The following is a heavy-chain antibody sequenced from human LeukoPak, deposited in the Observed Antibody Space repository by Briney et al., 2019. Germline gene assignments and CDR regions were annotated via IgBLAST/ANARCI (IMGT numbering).Heavy chain of an antibody. V-gene: IGHV4-31*03. D-gene: IGHD3-10*01. J-gene: IGHJ4*02. CDR1: GGSISSGGYS. CDR3: ARARYGSGSYYSAPYYFDY. CDR2: IYYSGST. Sequence: SETLSLTCTVSGGSISSGGYSWSWIRQHPGKGLEWIGYIYYSGSTYYNPSLKSRVTISVDTSKNQFSLKLSSVTAADTAVYYCARARYGSGSYYSAPYYFDYWGQGTLVTVSS.